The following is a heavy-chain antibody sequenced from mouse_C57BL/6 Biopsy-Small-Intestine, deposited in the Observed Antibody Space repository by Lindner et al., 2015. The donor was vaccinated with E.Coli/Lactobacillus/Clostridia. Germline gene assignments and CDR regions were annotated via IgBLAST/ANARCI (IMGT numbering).Heavy chain of an antibody. CDR2: ILPGSGRT. CDR3: AREGNYDFDVVDY. D-gene: IGHD2-4*01. CDR1: GYTFTGYW. Sequence: VQLQESGAELMKPGASVKLSCKATGYTFTGYWIGWVKQRPGHGLEWIGEILPGSGRTNYSEKFKGKATFTADTSSNTAFMQLSSLTTEDSAIYYCAREGNYDFDVVDYWGQGTTLTVSS. J-gene: IGHJ2*01. V-gene: IGHV1-9*01.